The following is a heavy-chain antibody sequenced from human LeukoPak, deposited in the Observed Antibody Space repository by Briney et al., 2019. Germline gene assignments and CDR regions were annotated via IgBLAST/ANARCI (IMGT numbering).Heavy chain of an antibody. V-gene: IGHV4-59*01. D-gene: IGHD3-10*01. CDR3: ARGTYYYGSGYGMDV. CDR1: GGSISSYY. CDR2: IYYSGST. J-gene: IGHJ6*02. Sequence: SETLSLTCTVSGGSISSYYWSWIRQPPGEGLEWIGYIYYSGSTNYNPSLKSRVTISVDTSKNQFSLKLSSVTAADTAVYYCARGTYYYGSGYGMDVWGQGTTVTVSS.